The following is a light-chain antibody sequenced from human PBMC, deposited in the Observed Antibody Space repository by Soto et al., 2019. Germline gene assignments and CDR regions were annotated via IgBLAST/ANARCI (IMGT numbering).Light chain of an antibody. Sequence: QSALTQPASVSGSPGQSITISCTGTSSDVGGYNYVSWYQHYPGKAPKLMIYDVSNRPSGISNRFSGSKSGDTASLTIAGLQAEDEADYYCSSYRASSTLCVFGTGTKLTVL. J-gene: IGLJ1*01. CDR1: SSDVGGYNY. CDR2: DVS. V-gene: IGLV2-14*03. CDR3: SSYRASSTLCV.